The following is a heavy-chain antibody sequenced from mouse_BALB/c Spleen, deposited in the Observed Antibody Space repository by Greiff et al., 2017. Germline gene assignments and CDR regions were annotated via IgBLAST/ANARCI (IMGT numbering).Heavy chain of an antibody. V-gene: IGHV5-17*02. CDR2: ISSGSSTI. CDR3: ARYWDY. D-gene: IGHD4-1*01. CDR1: GFTFSSFG. Sequence: DVMLVESGGGLVQPGGSRKLSCAASGFTFSSFGMHWVRQAPEKGLEWVAYISSGSSTIYYADTVKGRFTISRDNPKNTLFLQMTSLRSEDTAMYYCARYWDYWGQGTTLTVSS. J-gene: IGHJ2*01.